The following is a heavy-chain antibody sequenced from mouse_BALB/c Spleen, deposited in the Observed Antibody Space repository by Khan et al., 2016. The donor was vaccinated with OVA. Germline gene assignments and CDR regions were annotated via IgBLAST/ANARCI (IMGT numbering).Heavy chain of an antibody. V-gene: IGHV1S135*01. CDR1: GYSFTSYY. CDR2: VDPFSGGT. CDR3: TRHGYVAWFTY. D-gene: IGHD2-2*01. Sequence: EVQLQESGPELMKPGASVTISCKASGYSFTSYYLHWVMQSHGESLEWIGYVDPFSGGTTYNQKFKGKATLTVDKSSSTAYMHLSNLTSEDSAVYYCTRHGYVAWFTYWGQGTLVTVSA. J-gene: IGHJ3*01.